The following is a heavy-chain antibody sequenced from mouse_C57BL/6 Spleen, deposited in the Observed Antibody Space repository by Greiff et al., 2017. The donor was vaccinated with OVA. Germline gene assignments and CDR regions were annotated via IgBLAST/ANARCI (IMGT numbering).Heavy chain of an antibody. CDR1: GYTFTDYN. J-gene: IGHJ2*01. CDR3: ARNYPGRYFDY. Sequence: DVHLVESGPELVKPGASVKIPCKASGYTFTDYNMDWVKQSHGKSLEWIGDINPNNGGTIYNQKFKGKATLTVDKSSSTAYMELRSLTSEDTAVYYCARNYPGRYFDYWGQGTTLTVSS. CDR2: INPNNGGT. D-gene: IGHD2-1*01. V-gene: IGHV1-18*01.